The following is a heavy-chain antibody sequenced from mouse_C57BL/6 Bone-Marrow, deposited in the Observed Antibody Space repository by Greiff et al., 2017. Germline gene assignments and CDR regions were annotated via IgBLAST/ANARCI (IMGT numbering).Heavy chain of an antibody. Sequence: QVQLQQSGAELVRPGTSVKLSCKASGYTFTSYWMHWVKQRPGQGLEWIGVIDPSDSYTNYNQKFKGKATLTVDTSSSTAYMQLGSLTSEDSAVYDCGGGIYNCEFAYWGQGTLLTVSA. CDR1: GYTFTSYW. V-gene: IGHV1-59*01. J-gene: IGHJ3*01. D-gene: IGHD1-3*01. CDR3: GGGIYNCEFAY. CDR2: IDPSDSYT.